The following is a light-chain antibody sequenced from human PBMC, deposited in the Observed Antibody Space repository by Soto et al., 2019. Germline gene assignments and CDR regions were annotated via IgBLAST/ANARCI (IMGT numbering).Light chain of an antibody. J-gene: IGKJ3*01. V-gene: IGKV3-11*01. CDR2: DAS. CDR1: QSVSSY. Sequence: EIVLTQSPATLSLSPGERATLSCRASQSVSSYLAWYQQRPGQAPKLLIYDASNRATGIPARFSGSGSGTDFTPTISSLEPEDFAVYYCQQRSNWPLVFGPGTKVDIK. CDR3: QQRSNWPLV.